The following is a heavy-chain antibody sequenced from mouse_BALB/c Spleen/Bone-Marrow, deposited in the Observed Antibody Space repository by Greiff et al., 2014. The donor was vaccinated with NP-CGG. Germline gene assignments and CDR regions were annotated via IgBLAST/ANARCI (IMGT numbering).Heavy chain of an antibody. D-gene: IGHD1-1*01. V-gene: IGHV14-3*02. CDR1: GFNIKDTY. CDR2: IDPANGNT. Sequence: EVQLQQSGAALVKPGASVKLSCTASGFNIKDTYMHWVKQRPEQGLEWIGRIDPANGNTKYDPKFQGKATITADTSSNTAYLQLSSLTSDDTAVYYCANYYYGSHFDYWGQGTTLTVSS. J-gene: IGHJ2*01. CDR3: ANYYYGSHFDY.